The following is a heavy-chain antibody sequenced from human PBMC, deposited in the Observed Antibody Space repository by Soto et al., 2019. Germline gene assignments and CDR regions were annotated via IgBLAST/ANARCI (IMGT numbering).Heavy chain of an antibody. V-gene: IGHV4-59*01. J-gene: IGHJ4*02. CDR2: IYYSGST. CDR3: ALVRRGSYGY. CDR1: GGCISSYY. Sequence: ETLSLTCTVSGGCISSYYWSWIRQPPGKGLEWIGYIYYSGSTNYNPSLKSRVTISVDTSKNQFSLKLSSVTAADTAVYYCALVRRGSYGYWGQGTLVTVSS. D-gene: IGHD1-26*01.